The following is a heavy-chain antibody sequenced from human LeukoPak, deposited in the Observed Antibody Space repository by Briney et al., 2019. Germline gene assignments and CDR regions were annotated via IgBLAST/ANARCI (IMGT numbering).Heavy chain of an antibody. J-gene: IGHJ4*02. V-gene: IGHV3-30-3*01. CDR2: ISYDGSNK. CDR1: GFTFSSYA. Sequence: GGSLRLSCAASGFTFSSYAMHWVRQAPGKGLEWVAVISYDGSNKYYADSVKGRFTISRDNSKNTLYLQMNSLRAEDTAVYYCARESDGGSFYYWGQGTLVTVSS. CDR3: ARESDGGSFYY. D-gene: IGHD4-23*01.